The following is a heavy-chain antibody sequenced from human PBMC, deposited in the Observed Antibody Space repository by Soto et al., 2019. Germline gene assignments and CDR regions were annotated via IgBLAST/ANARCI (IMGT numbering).Heavy chain of an antibody. CDR1: GFIFRSYG. J-gene: IGHJ4*02. D-gene: IGHD2-15*01. V-gene: IGHV3-30*18. CDR2: ISHDGSNE. Sequence: SGGSLRLSCAASGFIFRSYGMHWVRQAPGKGLEWVALISHDGSNEYFTDSVKGRFTISRDNSKNTLYLQMNSLRVEDTAVYYCAKDTDPQVVFAATFDYWGQGTLVTVSS. CDR3: AKDTDPQVVFAATFDY.